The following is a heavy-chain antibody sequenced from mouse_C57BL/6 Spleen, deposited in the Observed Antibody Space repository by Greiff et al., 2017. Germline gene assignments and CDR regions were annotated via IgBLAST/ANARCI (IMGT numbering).Heavy chain of an antibody. D-gene: IGHD2-5*01. Sequence: EVKLMESGGGLVQPGGSLSLSCAASGFPFTDYYMSWVRQPPGKALEWLGFIRNKANGYTTEYRASVKGRFTISRDNSQSILYLQMYALRAEDSATYYCARYTSNFFDYWGQGTTLTVSS. CDR2: IRNKANGYTT. V-gene: IGHV7-3*01. CDR3: ARYTSNFFDY. J-gene: IGHJ2*01. CDR1: GFPFTDYY.